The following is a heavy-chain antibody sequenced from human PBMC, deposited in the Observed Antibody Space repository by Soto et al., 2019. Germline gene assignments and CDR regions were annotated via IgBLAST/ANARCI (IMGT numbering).Heavy chain of an antibody. J-gene: IGHJ5*02. CDR3: ATWGQWLVREAPTYNWFDP. CDR2: FDPEDGET. D-gene: IGHD6-19*01. V-gene: IGHV1-24*01. CDR1: GYTLTELS. Sequence: ASGKVSCKVSGYTLTELSMHWVRQAPGKGLEWMGGFDPEDGETIYAQKFQGRVTMTEDTSTDTAYMELSSLRSEDTAVYYCATWGQWLVREAPTYNWFDPWGQGTLVTVSS.